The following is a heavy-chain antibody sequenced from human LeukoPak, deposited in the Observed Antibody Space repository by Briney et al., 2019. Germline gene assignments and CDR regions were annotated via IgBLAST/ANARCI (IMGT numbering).Heavy chain of an antibody. CDR2: SYYSGST. CDR3: ARLIAAAGTYYFDY. Sequence: SETLSLTCTVSGGSISSSSYYWGWIRQPPGKGLEWIGSSYYSGSTYYNPSLKSRVTMSVDTSKNQFSLKLSSVTAADTAVYYCARLIAAAGTYYFDYWGQGTLVTVSS. CDR1: GGSISSSSYY. V-gene: IGHV4-39*07. D-gene: IGHD6-13*01. J-gene: IGHJ4*02.